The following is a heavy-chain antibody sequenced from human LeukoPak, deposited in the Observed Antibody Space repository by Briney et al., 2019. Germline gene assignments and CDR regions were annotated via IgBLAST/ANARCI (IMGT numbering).Heavy chain of an antibody. CDR1: GSTVRSNY. Sequence: GGSLRLSCAASGSTVRSNYMSWVRQAPGKGLEWVSIIYSGGSTYYADSVKSRFTISRDNSKNTLYFQMNSLRAEDTAVYYCARVPVWSGYLDAFDIWGQGTMVTVSS. J-gene: IGHJ3*02. CDR2: IYSGGST. V-gene: IGHV3-66*02. D-gene: IGHD3-3*01. CDR3: ARVPVWSGYLDAFDI.